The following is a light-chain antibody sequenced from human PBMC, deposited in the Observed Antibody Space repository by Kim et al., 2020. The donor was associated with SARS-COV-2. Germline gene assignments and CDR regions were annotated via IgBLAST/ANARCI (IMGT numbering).Light chain of an antibody. CDR1: QSVLYSSNNKNY. Sequence: DIVMTQSPDSLSVSLGERATINCKSSQSVLYSSNNKNYLAWYRQKPGQPPKLLIYWASSRESGVPERFSGSGSGTDFTLTISSLQAEDVAVYYCQQYYNIPHTFGQGTKLEI. J-gene: IGKJ2*01. CDR3: QQYYNIPHT. CDR2: WAS. V-gene: IGKV4-1*01.